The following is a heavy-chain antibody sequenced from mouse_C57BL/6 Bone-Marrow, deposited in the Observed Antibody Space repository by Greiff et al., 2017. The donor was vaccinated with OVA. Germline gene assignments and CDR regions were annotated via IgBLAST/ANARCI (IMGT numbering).Heavy chain of an antibody. CDR3: AREMIYYYGAGYFDV. D-gene: IGHD1-1*01. CDR2: ISYDGSN. Sequence: EVKLQESGPGLVKPSQSLSLTCSVTGYYITSVYYWNWIRQFPGNKLEWMGYISYDGSNNYNPSLKNRIAITRDTSKNQFFLKLNSVTTEDTATYYCAREMIYYYGAGYFDVWGTGTTVTVSS. V-gene: IGHV3-6*01. J-gene: IGHJ1*03. CDR1: GYYITSVYY.